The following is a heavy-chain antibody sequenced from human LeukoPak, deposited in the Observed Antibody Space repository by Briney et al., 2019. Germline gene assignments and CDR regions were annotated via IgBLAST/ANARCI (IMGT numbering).Heavy chain of an antibody. D-gene: IGHD6-19*01. CDR3: ARGQEQQWPRRALFFQH. Sequence: GGSLRLSCAASGFTFSSYAMHWVRQAPGKGLEWVAVISYDGSNKYYADSVKGRFTISRDNSKNTLYLQMNSLRAEDTAVYYCARGQEQQWPRRALFFQHWGQGTLVTVSS. CDR2: ISYDGSNK. V-gene: IGHV3-30-3*01. CDR1: GFTFSSYA. J-gene: IGHJ1*01.